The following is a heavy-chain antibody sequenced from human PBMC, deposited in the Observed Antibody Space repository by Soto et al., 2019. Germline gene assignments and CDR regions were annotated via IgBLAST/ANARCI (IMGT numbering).Heavy chain of an antibody. V-gene: IGHV3-21*01. Sequence: GGSLRLSCVVSGFTFNNDGINWVRQAPGKGLEWVSSVSKSGYTYYSDSVKGRFTIPRDNAKNSVSLQMNTLRAEDTAVYYCAREDSIIIPAVSDFWGQGTLVTVSS. D-gene: IGHD2-2*01. CDR1: GFTFNNDG. CDR3: AREDSIIIPAVSDF. J-gene: IGHJ4*02. CDR2: VSKSGYT.